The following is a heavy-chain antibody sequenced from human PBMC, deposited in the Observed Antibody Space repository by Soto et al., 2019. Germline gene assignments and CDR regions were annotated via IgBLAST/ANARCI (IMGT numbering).Heavy chain of an antibody. J-gene: IGHJ3*02. D-gene: IGHD3-9*01. Sequence: EVQLVESGGGLVQPGGSLRLSCAASGFTFSDHYMDWVRQAPGKGLEWVGRIRNKANSYSTQYAASVKGRFTISRDDSKTSLSLQMNSLKTEDTAVYYCTRVRIYSDESGRLFDIWGQGTSVTVSS. V-gene: IGHV3-72*01. CDR2: IRNKANSYST. CDR1: GFTFSDHY. CDR3: TRVRIYSDESGRLFDI.